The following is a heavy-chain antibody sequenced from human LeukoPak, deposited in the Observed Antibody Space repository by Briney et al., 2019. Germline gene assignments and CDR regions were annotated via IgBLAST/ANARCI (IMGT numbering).Heavy chain of an antibody. CDR3: ARVGYDFWSGPFDY. V-gene: IGHV3-21*01. Sequence: GGSLRLSCAASGFTFSSYSMNWVRQAPGKGLEWVSSISSSSSYIYYADSVKGRFTISGDNAKNSLYLQMNSLRAEDTAVYYCARVGYDFWSGPFDYWGQGTLVTVSS. CDR2: ISSSSSYI. CDR1: GFTFSSYS. J-gene: IGHJ4*02. D-gene: IGHD3-3*01.